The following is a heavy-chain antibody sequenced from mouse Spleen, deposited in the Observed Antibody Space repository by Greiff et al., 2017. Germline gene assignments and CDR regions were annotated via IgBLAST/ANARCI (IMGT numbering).Heavy chain of an antibody. J-gene: IGHJ3*01. D-gene: IGHD2-4*01. V-gene: IGHV1-50*01. CDR1: GYTFTSYW. CDR3: AREGDYWFAY. Sequence: QVQLKQPGAELVKPGASVKLSCKASGYTFTSYWMQWVKQRPGQGLEWIGEIDPSDSYTNYNQKFKGKATLTVDTSSSTAYMQLSSLTSEDSAVYYCAREGDYWFAYWGQGTLVTVSA. CDR2: IDPSDSYT.